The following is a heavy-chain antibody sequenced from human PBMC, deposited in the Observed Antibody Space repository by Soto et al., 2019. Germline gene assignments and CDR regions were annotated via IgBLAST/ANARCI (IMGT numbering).Heavy chain of an antibody. CDR1: GYRFPDSW. D-gene: IGHD6-19*01. CDR3: ASHARGWWVDS. CDR2: IYPEDSDT. Sequence: LGESLKISCKPSGYRFPDSWIGWVRQKPGKGLEWMGTIYPEDSDTRYGPSFEGQVTISADKSINSVFLQWSSLRASDTATYYCASHARGWWVDSWGPGTLVTVSS. J-gene: IGHJ5*01. V-gene: IGHV5-51*01.